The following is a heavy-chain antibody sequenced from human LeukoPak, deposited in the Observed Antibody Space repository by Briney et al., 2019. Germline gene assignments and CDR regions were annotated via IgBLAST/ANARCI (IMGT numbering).Heavy chain of an antibody. CDR3: ARDNMVRGVTTYYYGMDV. Sequence: SETLSLTCTVSGGSISSYYWSWIRQPPGKGLEWIGYIYYSGSTNYNPSLKSRVTISVDTSKNQFSLKLSPVTAADTAVYYCARDNMVRGVTTYYYGMDVWGQGTTVTVSS. CDR1: GGSISSYY. J-gene: IGHJ6*02. CDR2: IYYSGST. D-gene: IGHD3-10*01. V-gene: IGHV4-59*01.